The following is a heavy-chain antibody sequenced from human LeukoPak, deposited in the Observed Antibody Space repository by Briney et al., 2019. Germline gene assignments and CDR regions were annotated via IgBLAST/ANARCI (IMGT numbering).Heavy chain of an antibody. CDR3: ARDTLGGSGSVDF. CDR2: ISTNSDYK. Sequence: PGGSLRLSCAASGFTLSTYSMNWVRQAPGKGLEWVSFISTNSDYKYYADSIKGRFTISRDNAKNSLYLQMNSLRVEDTAVYYCARDTLGGSGSVDFWGQGTLLTVSS. D-gene: IGHD3-10*01. V-gene: IGHV3-21*01. CDR1: GFTLSTYS. J-gene: IGHJ4*02.